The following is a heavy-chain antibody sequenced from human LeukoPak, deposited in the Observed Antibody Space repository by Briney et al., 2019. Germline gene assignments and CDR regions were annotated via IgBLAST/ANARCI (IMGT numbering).Heavy chain of an antibody. Sequence: PGGSLRLSCAASGFTCSSYAMSWVRQAPGKGLEWVSRISGSGGDTNYADSVKGRFTISRDNSKNTLYLQMNRLRPEDTAVYYCARGTVTAPDYWGQGTLVTVSS. CDR3: ARGTVTAPDY. V-gene: IGHV3-23*01. D-gene: IGHD2-21*02. CDR1: GFTCSSYA. J-gene: IGHJ4*02. CDR2: ISGSGGDT.